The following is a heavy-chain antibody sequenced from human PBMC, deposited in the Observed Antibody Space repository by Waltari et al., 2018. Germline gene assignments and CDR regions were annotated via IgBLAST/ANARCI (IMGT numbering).Heavy chain of an antibody. CDR3: APLAGGSGQTCDY. CDR2: IEPEDDET. CDR1: GYTFMDYF. D-gene: IGHD3-10*01. J-gene: IGHJ4*02. Sequence: EVELVQSGAEVKKPGATVKISCKASGYTFMDYFMHWVQQAPGKGREWMGGIEPEDDETVYSEKLHGRVTITADTSTDTAYMELSSLTSGDTAVYYCAPLAGGSGQTCDYWGQGTLVTVSS. V-gene: IGHV1-69-2*01.